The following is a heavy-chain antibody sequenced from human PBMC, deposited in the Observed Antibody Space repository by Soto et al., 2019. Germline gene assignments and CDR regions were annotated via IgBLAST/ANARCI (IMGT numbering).Heavy chain of an antibody. V-gene: IGHV3-66*01. CDR3: ASARNYDYIWGSLYY. J-gene: IGHJ4*02. CDR1: GFTVSSNY. Sequence: GGSLRLSCAASGFTVSSNYMSWVRQAPGKGLEWVSVIYSGGSTYYADSGKGRFTISRDNSKNTLYLQMNSLRAEDTAVYYCASARNYDYIWGSLYYWGQGTLVTVSS. D-gene: IGHD3-16*01. CDR2: IYSGGST.